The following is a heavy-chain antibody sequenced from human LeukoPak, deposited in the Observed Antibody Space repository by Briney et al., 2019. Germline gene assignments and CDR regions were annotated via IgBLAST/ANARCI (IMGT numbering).Heavy chain of an antibody. Sequence: GASVKVSCNASGYTFTSYGISWVRQAPGQGLEWMGWISAYNGNTNYAQKLQGRATMTTDTSTSTAYMELRSLRSDDTAVYYCARDRIAAAGTIFDYWGQGTLVTVSS. D-gene: IGHD6-13*01. CDR3: ARDRIAAAGTIFDY. CDR1: GYTFTSYG. J-gene: IGHJ4*02. CDR2: ISAYNGNT. V-gene: IGHV1-18*01.